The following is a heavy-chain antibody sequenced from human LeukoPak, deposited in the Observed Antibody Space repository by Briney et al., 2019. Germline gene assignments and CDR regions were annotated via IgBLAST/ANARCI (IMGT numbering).Heavy chain of an antibody. V-gene: IGHV4-59*08. CDR3: ARRDGDYLLDY. D-gene: IGHD4-17*01. J-gene: IGHJ4*02. Sequence: SETLSLTCTVSGGSISSYYWSWIRQPPGKGLEWIGYIYYSGSTNYNPSLKSRVTISVDTSKNQFSLKLSSVTAADTAVYYCARRDGDYLLDYWGQGTLVTVSS. CDR2: IYYSGST. CDR1: GGSISSYY.